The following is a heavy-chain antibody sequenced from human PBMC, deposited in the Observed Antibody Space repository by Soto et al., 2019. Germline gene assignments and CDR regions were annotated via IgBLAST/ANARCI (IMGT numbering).Heavy chain of an antibody. V-gene: IGHV4-30-4*01. CDR1: GGSISSGDYY. CDR3: ARDSSGYSDDWYFAL. J-gene: IGHJ2*01. Sequence: QVQLQEAGPGLVKPSQTLSLTCTVSGGSISSGDYYWSWIRQPPGKGLEWIGYVYYSGSTYYNPSLKSRVTISVDASRNQFSLKLSSVTAADTAVYYCARDSSGYSDDWYFALSGRGTLVTVSS. CDR2: VYYSGST. D-gene: IGHD3-22*01.